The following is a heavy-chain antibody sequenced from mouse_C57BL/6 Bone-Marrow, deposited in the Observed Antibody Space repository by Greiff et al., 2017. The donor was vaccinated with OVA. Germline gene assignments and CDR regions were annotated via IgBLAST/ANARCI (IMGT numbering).Heavy chain of an antibody. CDR1: GYTFTSYW. D-gene: IGHD2-3*01. CDR2: INPSSGYT. V-gene: IGHV1-7*01. CDR3: AREGWLLPWYFDV. Sequence: VQLVESGAELAKPGASVKLSCKASGYTFTSYWMHWVKQRPGQGLEWIGYINPSSGYTKYNQKFKDKATLTADKSSSTAYMQLSSLTYEDSAVYYCAREGWLLPWYFDVWGTGTTVTVSS. J-gene: IGHJ1*03.